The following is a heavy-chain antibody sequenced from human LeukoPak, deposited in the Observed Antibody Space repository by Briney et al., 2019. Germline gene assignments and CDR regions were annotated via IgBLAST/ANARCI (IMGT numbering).Heavy chain of an antibody. CDR3: ASRNYYLDH. CDR2: ISGNGGAT. J-gene: IGHJ4*02. CDR1: GFTFSNFA. D-gene: IGHD3-10*01. Sequence: GGSLRLSCAASGFTFSNFAMSWVRQAPGKGLECVSLISGNGGATCYADSVKGRFTISRDNSKSTLYLQINSLRAEDTAVYYCASRNYYLDHWGQGALVTVSS. V-gene: IGHV3-23*01.